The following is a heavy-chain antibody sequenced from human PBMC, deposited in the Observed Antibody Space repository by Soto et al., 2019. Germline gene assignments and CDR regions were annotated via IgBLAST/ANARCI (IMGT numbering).Heavy chain of an antibody. CDR1: GGTFSSYA. CDR3: ASTRYYDSSGYFRYFDY. D-gene: IGHD3-22*01. V-gene: IGHV1-69*13. CDR2: IIPIFGTA. J-gene: IGHJ4*02. Sequence: ASVKVSCKASGGTFSSYAISWVRQAPGQGLEWMGGIIPIFGTANYAQKFQGRVTITADESTSTAYMELSSLRSEDTAVYYCASTRYYDSSGYFRYFDYWGQGTLVTVSS.